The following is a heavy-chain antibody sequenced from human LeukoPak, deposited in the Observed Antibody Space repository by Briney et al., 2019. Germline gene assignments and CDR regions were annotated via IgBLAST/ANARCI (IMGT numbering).Heavy chain of an antibody. CDR1: GGSFSGYY. CDR2: INHSGST. Sequence: SETLSLTCAVYGGSFSGYYWSWIRQPPGKGPEWIGKINHSGSTNYNPSLKSRVTISIDTSKNQFSLKLSSVTAADTAVYYCARPGGFRDAFDIWGQGTMVTVSS. V-gene: IGHV4-34*01. CDR3: ARPGGFRDAFDI. J-gene: IGHJ3*02. D-gene: IGHD3-10*01.